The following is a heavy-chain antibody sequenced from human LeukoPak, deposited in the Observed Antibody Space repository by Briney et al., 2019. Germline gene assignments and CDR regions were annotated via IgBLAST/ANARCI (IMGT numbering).Heavy chain of an antibody. J-gene: IGHJ6*02. V-gene: IGHV4-30-4*01. CDR2: IYYSGST. CDR3: ARDGSGSSYYYYCMDV. Sequence: SETLSLTCTVSGGSISSGDYYWSWIRQPPGKGLEWIGYIYYSGSTYYNPSLKSRVTISVDTSKNQFSLKLSSVTAADTAVYYCARDGSGSSYYYYCMDVWGQGTTVTVSS. CDR1: GGSISSGDYY. D-gene: IGHD3-10*01.